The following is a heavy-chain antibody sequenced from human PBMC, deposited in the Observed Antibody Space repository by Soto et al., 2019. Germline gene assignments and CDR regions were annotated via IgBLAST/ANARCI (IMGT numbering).Heavy chain of an antibody. CDR2: IWYDGSKK. D-gene: IGHD4-17*01. J-gene: IGHJ4*02. CDR3: ARDRRVDGDYEVFDY. CDR1: GFTFSSYG. Sequence: QVQLVESGGGVVQPGRSLRLSCAASGFTFSSYGMHWVRQAPGKGLEWVAVIWYDGSKKYYVDSVKGRFTISRDNSKSTLYLQMNSLRAEDTAMYYCARDRRVDGDYEVFDYWGQGTRVTVSS. V-gene: IGHV3-33*01.